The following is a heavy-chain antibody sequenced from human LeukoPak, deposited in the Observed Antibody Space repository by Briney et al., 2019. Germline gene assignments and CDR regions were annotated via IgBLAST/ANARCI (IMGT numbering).Heavy chain of an antibody. V-gene: IGHV3-23*01. CDR2: ISGSGGST. J-gene: IGHJ3*01. D-gene: IGHD6-13*01. Sequence: GGSLRLSCAASGFTFNNYAMSWVRQAPGKGLELVRVISGSGGSTYFADSVKGRFSISRDNSKNTLYLQMNSLKGDDTAVYFCAKGRDRSSCNFCDFWGHGTMVTVSS. CDR3: AKGRDRSSCNFCDF. CDR1: GFTFNNYA.